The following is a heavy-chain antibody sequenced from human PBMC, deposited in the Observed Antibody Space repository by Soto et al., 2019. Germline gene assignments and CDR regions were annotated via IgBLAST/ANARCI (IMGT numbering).Heavy chain of an antibody. V-gene: IGHV1-8*01. Sequence: ASVKVSFKASGYTFTNSDINWVRQAPGQGLEWMGWMNPDSGHAAYAQKFQGRVTLTTSTSTSTVYMEMRSLGSEDTAVYYCARRPHCSGGICYYGLDNWGQGTLVTVSS. J-gene: IGHJ4*02. CDR1: GYTFTNSD. CDR3: ARRPHCSGGICYYGLDN. D-gene: IGHD2-15*01. CDR2: MNPDSGHA.